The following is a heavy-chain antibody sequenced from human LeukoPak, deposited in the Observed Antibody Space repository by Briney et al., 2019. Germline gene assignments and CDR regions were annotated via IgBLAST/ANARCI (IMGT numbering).Heavy chain of an antibody. CDR3: AYRNNFEY. J-gene: IGHJ4*02. Sequence: PGGSLRLSCAASGFTFDDYAMHWVRQAPGKGLEWVSLISGDGGTTYYADSVKGRFTISRDDAKRTVDLQMDNLRAEDTAIYYCAYRNNFEYWGQGALVTVSS. CDR1: GFTFDDYA. V-gene: IGHV3-43*02. CDR2: ISGDGGTT. D-gene: IGHD1-26*01.